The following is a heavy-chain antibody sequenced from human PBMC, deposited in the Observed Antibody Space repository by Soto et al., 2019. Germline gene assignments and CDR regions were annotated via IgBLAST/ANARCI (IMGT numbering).Heavy chain of an antibody. CDR2: IIPIFGTA. CDR3: ARVTYYYDSSGYRVYYFDY. J-gene: IGHJ4*02. Sequence: QVQLVQSGAEVKKPGSSVKVSCKASGGTFSSYAISWVRQAPGQGLECMGGIIPIFGTANYAQKFQGRVTITADESTSTAYMELSSLRSEDTAVYYCARVTYYYDSSGYRVYYFDYWGQGTLVTVSS. V-gene: IGHV1-69*01. CDR1: GGTFSSYA. D-gene: IGHD3-22*01.